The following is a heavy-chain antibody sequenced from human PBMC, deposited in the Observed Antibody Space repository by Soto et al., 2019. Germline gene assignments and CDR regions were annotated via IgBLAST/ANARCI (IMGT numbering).Heavy chain of an antibody. J-gene: IGHJ4*02. CDR2: ISGSTSTI. CDR3: ARGVPLDY. V-gene: IGHV3-48*02. Sequence: GGSLRLSCAASGFTFSRYTMTWVRQAPGKGLEWVSYISGSTSTIYYADSVKGRFTISRDNAKNSLYLQMNSLRDEDTAVYYCARGVPLDYWGQGTRVTVSS. CDR1: GFTFSRYT.